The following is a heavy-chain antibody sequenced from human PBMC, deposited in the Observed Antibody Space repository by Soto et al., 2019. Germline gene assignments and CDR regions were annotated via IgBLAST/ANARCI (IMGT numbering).Heavy chain of an antibody. V-gene: IGHV4-30-4*01. CDR2: IYFSGST. Sequence: PSETLSLTCDFFVDSVNSDNYYWTWIRQPPGKDLEWIGNIYFSGSTYYNPSLNSRVTLSIDTSKNHFSLKLTSVTAADTAMYYCARNRAVAGLDYWGQGTLVIVSS. CDR3: ARNRAVAGLDY. D-gene: IGHD6-19*01. J-gene: IGHJ4*02. CDR1: VDSVNSDNYY.